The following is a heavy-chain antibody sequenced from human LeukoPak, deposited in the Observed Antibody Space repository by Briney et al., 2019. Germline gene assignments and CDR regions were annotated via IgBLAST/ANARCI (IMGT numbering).Heavy chain of an antibody. J-gene: IGHJ4*02. CDR2: IKQDGSEK. D-gene: IGHD6-13*01. CDR1: GFSFSSYW. Sequence: GGSLRLSCAASGFSFSSYWMTWVRQAPGKGLEWVANIKQDGSEKYYVDSVVGRFTISRDNAKNSLYLQMNSLRAEDTAVYYCARMSTSSWYVCDYWGQGTLVTVSS. V-gene: IGHV3-7*01. CDR3: ARMSTSSWYVCDY.